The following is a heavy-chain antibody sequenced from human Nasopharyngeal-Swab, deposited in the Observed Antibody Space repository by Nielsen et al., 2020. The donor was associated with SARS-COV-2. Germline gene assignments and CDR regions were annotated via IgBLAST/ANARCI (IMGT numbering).Heavy chain of an antibody. D-gene: IGHD2-21*02. CDR2: ISGSGGST. V-gene: IGHV3-23*01. CDR1: GFTFSSYA. CDR3: ARGPPIVVLTAILPDYYYLDV. J-gene: IGHJ6*03. Sequence: GESLKISCAASGFTFSSYAMSWVRQAPGKGLEWVSVISGSGGSTYYADSVKGRFTISRDNARNSLYLQMNNLRAEDTAVYYCARGPPIVVLTAILPDYYYLDVWGKGTTVIVSS.